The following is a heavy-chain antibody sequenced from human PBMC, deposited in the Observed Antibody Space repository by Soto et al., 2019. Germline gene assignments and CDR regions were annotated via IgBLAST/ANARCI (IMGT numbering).Heavy chain of an antibody. Sequence: GSLRLSCAASGFTFSSYSMNWVRQAPGKGLEWVSSISGSSSYIYYADSVKGRFTISRDNAKNSLYLQMTSLRAEDTAVYYCAGGVPADNYYYSDYYGMDVWGQGTTVTVS. CDR2: ISGSSSYI. V-gene: IGHV3-21*01. D-gene: IGHD2-2*01. CDR1: GFTFSSYS. CDR3: AGGVPADNYYYSDYYGMDV. J-gene: IGHJ6*02.